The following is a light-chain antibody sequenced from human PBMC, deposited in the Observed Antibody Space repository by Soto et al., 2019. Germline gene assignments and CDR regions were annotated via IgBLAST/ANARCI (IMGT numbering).Light chain of an antibody. Sequence: DIQMTQSPSSLSASVGDRFTITLLASQSISSYLNWYQQKPGKAPKLLIYAASSLQSGVPSRFSGSGSGTDFTLTISSLEPEDFAVYYCQQRSNWPLTFGQGTRLEI. J-gene: IGKJ5*01. CDR1: QSISSY. CDR3: QQRSNWPLT. CDR2: AAS. V-gene: IGKV1-39*01.